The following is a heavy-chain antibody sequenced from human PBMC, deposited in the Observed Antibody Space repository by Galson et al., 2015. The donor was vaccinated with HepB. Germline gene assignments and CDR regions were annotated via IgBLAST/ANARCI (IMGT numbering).Heavy chain of an antibody. CDR3: ARGSYGQFDY. J-gene: IGHJ4*02. Sequence: SLRLSCAASGFTFNRYSMNWVRQAPEKGLEWVSSLDSSGVYIFYADSVKGRFTISRDNAKNSLYLQMNSLRAEDTAVYYCARGSYGQFDYWGQGTLVTVSS. D-gene: IGHD1-26*01. CDR1: GFTFNRYS. V-gene: IGHV3-21*01. CDR2: LDSSGVYI.